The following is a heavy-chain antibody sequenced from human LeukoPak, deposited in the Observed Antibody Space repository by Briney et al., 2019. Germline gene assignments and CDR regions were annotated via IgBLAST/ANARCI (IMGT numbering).Heavy chain of an antibody. Sequence: SVKVSCKASGGTFSSYAISWVRQVPGQGLEWMGRIIPILGIANYAQKFQGRVTITADKSTSTAYMELSSLRSEDTAVYYCARDFDRRYGYYYYYGMDVWGQGTTVTVSS. CDR1: GGTFSSYA. CDR3: ARDFDRRYGYYYYYGMDV. D-gene: IGHD5-18*01. V-gene: IGHV1-69*04. J-gene: IGHJ6*02. CDR2: IIPILGIA.